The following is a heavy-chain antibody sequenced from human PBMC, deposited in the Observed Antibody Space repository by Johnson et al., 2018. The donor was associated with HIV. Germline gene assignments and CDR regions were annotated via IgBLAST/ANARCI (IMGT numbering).Heavy chain of an antibody. CDR1: GFTFDDYG. CDR2: IWYDGSNK. Sequence: QVQLVESGGGLVQPGGSLRLSCAASGFTFDDYGMSWVRQAPGKGLEWVAVIWYDGSNKYYADSVKGRFTISRDNAKNSLYLQMNSLRVEDTAVYYCARQRGCDIWGQGTMVTVSS. J-gene: IGHJ3*02. V-gene: IGHV3-33*08. CDR3: ARQRGCDI.